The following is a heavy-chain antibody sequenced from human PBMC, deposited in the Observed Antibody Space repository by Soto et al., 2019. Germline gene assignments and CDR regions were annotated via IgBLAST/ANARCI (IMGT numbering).Heavy chain of an antibody. D-gene: IGHD5-12*01. CDR3: ATGGWKGYGDSAWFDP. Sequence: QVQLVQSGAEVKKPGASVKVSCKASGYTFTSYGISWVRQAPGQGLEWMGWSSAYNGNTNYAQKLQGRVTMTRDTSTSKGYLEVTSLRSDDTAVYYCATGGWKGYGDSAWFDPWGQATLLTGSS. J-gene: IGHJ5*02. V-gene: IGHV1-18*01. CDR1: GYTFTSYG. CDR2: SSAYNGNT.